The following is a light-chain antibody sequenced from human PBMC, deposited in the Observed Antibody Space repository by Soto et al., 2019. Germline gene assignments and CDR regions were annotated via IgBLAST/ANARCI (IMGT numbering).Light chain of an antibody. CDR3: QQYGSSPMYP. CDR2: GAS. V-gene: IGKV3-20*01. J-gene: IGKJ2*01. Sequence: EIVLTQSPGTLSLSPGERATLSCRASQSVSSSYLAWYQQKPGQAPRLLIYGASSRATVIPDRFSGSGSGTSFTLTISRLEPEDFAVYYCQQYGSSPMYPFGQGTKLEIK. CDR1: QSVSSSY.